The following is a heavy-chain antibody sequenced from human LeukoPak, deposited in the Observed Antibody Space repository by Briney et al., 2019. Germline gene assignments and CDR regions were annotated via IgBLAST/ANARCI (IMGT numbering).Heavy chain of an antibody. CDR2: IIPIFGTA. Sequence: GASVKVSCKASGGTFSSYAISWARQAPGQGLEWMGGIIPIFGTANYAQKFQGRVTITADESTSTAYMELSSLRSEDTAVYYCARGLSGYSYFDYWGQGTLVTVSS. J-gene: IGHJ4*02. CDR3: ARGLSGYSYFDY. D-gene: IGHD5-18*01. CDR1: GGTFSSYA. V-gene: IGHV1-69*13.